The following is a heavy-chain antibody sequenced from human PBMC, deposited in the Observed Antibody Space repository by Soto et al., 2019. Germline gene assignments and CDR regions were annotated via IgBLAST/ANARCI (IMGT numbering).Heavy chain of an antibody. Sequence: ASVKVSCKASGYTFTGYYMHWVRQAPGQGLEWMGWINPNSGGTNYAQKFQGWVTMTRDTSISTAYMELSRLRSDDTAVYYCAREGSYDFWSGYYIGLRANWFDPWGQGTLVTVSS. CDR1: GYTFTGYY. D-gene: IGHD3-3*01. CDR2: INPNSGGT. V-gene: IGHV1-2*04. CDR3: AREGSYDFWSGYYIGLRANWFDP. J-gene: IGHJ5*02.